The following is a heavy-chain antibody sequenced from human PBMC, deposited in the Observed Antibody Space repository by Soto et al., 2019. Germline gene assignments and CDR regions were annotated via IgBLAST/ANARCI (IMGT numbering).Heavy chain of an antibody. J-gene: IGHJ4*02. CDR3: ARVPDS. Sequence: QVQLQESGKGLVKPSQTLSLTCTVSGGSISSGGYSWSWLRQHQGKGVGWIGYIYYSGSTYYTPSLKSRVTKTVDTSKNQFSLRLTFVTAADTAVYYGARVPDSWGQETLVTVSS. CDR2: IYYSGST. CDR1: GGSISSGGYS. V-gene: IGHV4-31*03.